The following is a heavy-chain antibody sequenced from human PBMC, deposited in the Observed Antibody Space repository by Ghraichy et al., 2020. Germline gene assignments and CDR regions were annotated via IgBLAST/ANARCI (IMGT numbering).Heavy chain of an antibody. V-gene: IGHV3-30-3*01. J-gene: IGHJ6*03. Sequence: GESLRLSCAASGFSFSTYAIHWVRQAPGKGLEWVAVISYDGTNRYYADSVKGRFTISRDNSENTLYLQTNSLRTEDTAIYYCARSREEIVVRAYMDVWGKGTTVTVSS. CDR3: ARSREEIVVRAYMDV. CDR1: GFSFSTYA. CDR2: ISYDGTNR. D-gene: IGHD2-15*01.